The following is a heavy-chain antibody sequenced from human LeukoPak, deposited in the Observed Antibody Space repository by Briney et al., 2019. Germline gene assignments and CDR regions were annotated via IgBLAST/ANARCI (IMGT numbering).Heavy chain of an antibody. CDR2: LYYIGST. V-gene: IGHV4-59*01. Sequence: SETLSLTCSVSGGSIRSYYWSWIRQPPGQGLEWIGYLYYIGSTNYNPSLKSRVAISVDTSKNQFSLKLSSVTGADAAVYYCARVTPGSGSYFFDYWGQGTLVTVSS. CDR1: GGSIRSYY. CDR3: ARVTPGSGSYFFDY. J-gene: IGHJ4*02. D-gene: IGHD3-10*01.